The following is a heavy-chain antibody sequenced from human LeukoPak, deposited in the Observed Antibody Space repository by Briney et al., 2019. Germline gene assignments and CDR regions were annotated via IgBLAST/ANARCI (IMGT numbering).Heavy chain of an antibody. CDR3: ARDHTMVRGVNHGMDV. Sequence: ASVKVSCKASGYTFTSYGISWVRQAPGQGLEWMGWISAYNGNTNYAQKLQGRVTMTTDTSTSTAYMELRSLRSDDTPAYYCARDHTMVRGVNHGMDVWGKGTTVTVSS. J-gene: IGHJ6*04. CDR2: ISAYNGNT. V-gene: IGHV1-18*04. CDR1: GYTFTSYG. D-gene: IGHD3-10*01.